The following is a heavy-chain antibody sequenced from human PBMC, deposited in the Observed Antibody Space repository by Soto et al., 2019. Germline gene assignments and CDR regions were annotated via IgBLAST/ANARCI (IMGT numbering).Heavy chain of an antibody. J-gene: IGHJ4*02. Sequence: EVQLVESGGGLVQPGRSLRLSCAASGFTFDDYAMHWVRQAPGKGLEWVSGISWNSGSIGYADSVKGRFTISRDNAKNSLYLQMNSLRAEDTALYYCAKAPAYGSGWYLSKTYFDYWGQGTLVTVSS. CDR2: ISWNSGSI. CDR1: GFTFDDYA. D-gene: IGHD6-19*01. V-gene: IGHV3-9*01. CDR3: AKAPAYGSGWYLSKTYFDY.